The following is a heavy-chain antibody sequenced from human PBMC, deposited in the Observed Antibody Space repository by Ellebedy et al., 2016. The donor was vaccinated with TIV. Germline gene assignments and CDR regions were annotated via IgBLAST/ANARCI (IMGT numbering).Heavy chain of an antibody. CDR1: GGSISSGDYY. V-gene: IGHV4-30-4*01. CDR3: ARLFRRRSGAFDI. CDR2: IYYSGST. D-gene: IGHD3-10*01. J-gene: IGHJ3*02. Sequence: MPSETLSLTCTVSGGSISSGDYYWSWIRQPPGKGLEWIGYIYYSGSTYYNPSLKSRVTISVDTSKNQFSLKLSSVTAADTAVYYCARLFRRRSGAFDIWGQGTMVTVSS.